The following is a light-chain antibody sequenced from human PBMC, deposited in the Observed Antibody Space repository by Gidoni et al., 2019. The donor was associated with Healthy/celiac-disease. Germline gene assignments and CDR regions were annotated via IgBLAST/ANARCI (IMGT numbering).Light chain of an antibody. Sequence: EIVMTPPPATLSVSPGERATLSCRASQSVSSNFSWYQQKPGQQPRLLIHGASTSATGIPARFSGSGSWTEVTLTISSLQSEDFAVYYCQQYNNWPRTFGQGTKVEIK. CDR2: GAS. CDR3: QQYNNWPRT. V-gene: IGKV3-15*01. CDR1: QSVSSN. J-gene: IGKJ1*01.